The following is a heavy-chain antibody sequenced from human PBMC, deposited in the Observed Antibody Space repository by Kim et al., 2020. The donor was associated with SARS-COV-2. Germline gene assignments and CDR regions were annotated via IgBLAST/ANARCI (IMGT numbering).Heavy chain of an antibody. CDR1: GGSISSGGYY. CDR2: IYYSGST. J-gene: IGHJ2*01. CDR3: AVVVVVAASLAGHDWYFDI. V-gene: IGHV4-31*03. Sequence: SETLSLTCTVSGGSISSGGYYWSWIRQHPGKGLEWIGYIYYSGSTYYNPSLKSRVTISVDTSKNQFSLKLSSVTAADTAVYYCAVVVVVAASLAGHDWYFDIWGRGTLVTVAS. D-gene: IGHD2-15*01.